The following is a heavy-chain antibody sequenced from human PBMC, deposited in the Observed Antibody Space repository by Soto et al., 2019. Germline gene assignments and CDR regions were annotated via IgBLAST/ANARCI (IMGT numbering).Heavy chain of an antibody. J-gene: IGHJ3*02. CDR1: GNRCTTYW. V-gene: IGHV5-51*01. CDR3: ARHYGQHDAFDI. D-gene: IGHD2-2*01. CDR2: IYPRDSDT. Sequence: XESLKVSCKGSGNRCTTYWIGLVLQMPGKGLEWMGIIYPRDSDTKYSPSFQGLVTISADKSITTAYLQWNSLKASDTAMYYCARHYGQHDAFDIWGQRTMVTVSS.